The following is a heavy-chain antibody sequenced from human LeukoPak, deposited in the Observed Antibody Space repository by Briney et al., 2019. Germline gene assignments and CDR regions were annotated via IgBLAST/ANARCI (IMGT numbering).Heavy chain of an antibody. CDR1: GGSFSGYY. J-gene: IGHJ4*02. CDR3: ARDRPTYYYDSSGLDY. D-gene: IGHD3-22*01. CDR2: INHSGST. V-gene: IGHV4-34*01. Sequence: SETLSLTCAVYGGSFSGYYWSWIRQPPGKGLEWIGEINHSGSTNYNPSLKSRVTISVDTSKNQFSLKLSSVTAADTAVYYCARDRPTYYYDSSGLDYWGQGTLVTVSS.